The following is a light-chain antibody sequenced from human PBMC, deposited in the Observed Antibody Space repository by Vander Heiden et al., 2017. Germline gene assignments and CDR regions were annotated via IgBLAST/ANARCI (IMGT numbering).Light chain of an antibody. CDR2: DAS. CDR3: QQRSYWPIT. Sequence: EIVLTQSPATLSLSPGERATLSCRASQSVSNFLAWYQQKPGQAPRLLIHDASYRAAGIPARFRGSGSGTDFTLTISSLEPEDFAVYYCQQRSYWPITFGQGTLMEIK. V-gene: IGKV3-11*01. J-gene: IGKJ5*01. CDR1: QSVSNF.